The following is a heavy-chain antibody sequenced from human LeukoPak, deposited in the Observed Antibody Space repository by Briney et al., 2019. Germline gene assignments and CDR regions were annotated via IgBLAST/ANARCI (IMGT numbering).Heavy chain of an antibody. CDR1: GGSFSDYY. CDR3: ARATYSSLSPYFDY. V-gene: IGHV4-34*01. Sequence: SETLSLTCAVYGGSFSDYYWSWIRQPPGKGLEWIGEINHSGSTNYNPSLKSRVTISVDTSKNQFSLKLSSVTAADTAVYYCARATYSSLSPYFDYWGQGTLVTASS. J-gene: IGHJ4*02. CDR2: INHSGST. D-gene: IGHD6-6*01.